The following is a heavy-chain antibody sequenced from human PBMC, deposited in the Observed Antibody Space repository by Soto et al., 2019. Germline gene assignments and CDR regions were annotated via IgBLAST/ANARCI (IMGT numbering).Heavy chain of an antibody. V-gene: IGHV3-23*01. Sequence: EGQLLQSGGDLVQPGGSLRLSCAGSGLTLRSYAMTWIRQTPEKGLEWVSTISGRSGVPSYADSVNGRFTVSRDNSKNTLDLQMNSLRPDDTAIYYWAKGVPCTGGFDPWGQGTLVTVAS. J-gene: IGHJ5*02. CDR1: GLTLRSYA. D-gene: IGHD3-16*01. CDR2: ISGRSGVP. CDR3: AKGVPCTGGFDP.